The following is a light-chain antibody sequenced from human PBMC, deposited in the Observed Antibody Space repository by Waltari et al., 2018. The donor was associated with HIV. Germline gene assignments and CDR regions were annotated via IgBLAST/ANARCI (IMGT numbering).Light chain of an antibody. CDR1: RSNLGSNT. Sequence: QSVLTQPPSASGTPGQRVTISCSGSRSNLGSNTVNWYQQLPGTAPKLLIYSNNQRPSGVPDRLSGSKSGTSASLAISGLQSEDEANYYCAAWDDSLIGPVFGGGTKLTVL. CDR3: AAWDDSLIGPV. CDR2: SNN. V-gene: IGLV1-44*01. J-gene: IGLJ3*02.